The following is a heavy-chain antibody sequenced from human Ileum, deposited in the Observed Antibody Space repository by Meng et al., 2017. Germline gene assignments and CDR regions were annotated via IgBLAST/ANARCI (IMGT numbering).Heavy chain of an antibody. D-gene: IGHD4-17*01. CDR2: IWYDGSNK. Sequence: GESLKISCAASGFTFSSYGMHWVRQAPGKGLEWVAVIWYDGSNKYYADSVKGRFTISRDNSKNTLYLRMNSLRAEDTTVYYCAREFVRYGDYPDLAAFDIWGQGTMVTVSS. CDR3: AREFVRYGDYPDLAAFDI. CDR1: GFTFSSYG. V-gene: IGHV3-33*01. J-gene: IGHJ3*02.